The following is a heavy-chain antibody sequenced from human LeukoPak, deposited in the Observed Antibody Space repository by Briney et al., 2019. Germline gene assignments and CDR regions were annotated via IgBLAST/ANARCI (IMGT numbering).Heavy chain of an antibody. D-gene: IGHD3-22*01. V-gene: IGHV4-31*03. Sequence: SETLSLTCTVSGGSISSGGYYWSWIRQHPGKGLEWIGYIYYSGSTYYNPSLKSRVTISVDTSKNQFSLKLSSVTAADTAVYYCARLSFSYYYDSSGYYWRYNWFDPWGQGTLVTVSS. CDR2: IYYSGST. CDR1: GGSISSGGYY. CDR3: ARLSFSYYYDSSGYYWRYNWFDP. J-gene: IGHJ5*02.